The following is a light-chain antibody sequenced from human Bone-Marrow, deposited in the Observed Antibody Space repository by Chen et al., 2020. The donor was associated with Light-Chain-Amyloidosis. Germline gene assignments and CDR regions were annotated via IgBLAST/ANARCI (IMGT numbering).Light chain of an antibody. V-gene: IGLV3-25*03. J-gene: IGLJ2*01. CDR3: QSADSSGTYEVI. CDR2: RDT. Sequence: SYALTQRPSVSVSPGHTARISCSGDDLPTKYAYWYQQKPGQAPVLVIHRDTERPSGISERFSGSSSGTTATLTISGVQAEDEADYHCQSADSSGTYEVIFGGGTKLTVL. CDR1: DLPTKY.